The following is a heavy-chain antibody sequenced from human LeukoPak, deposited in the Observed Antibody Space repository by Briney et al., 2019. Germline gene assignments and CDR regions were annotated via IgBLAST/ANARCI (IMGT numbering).Heavy chain of an antibody. CDR2: ISYDGSNK. D-gene: IGHD5-24*01. CDR3: AKVEMDYTRYYGMDV. Sequence: PGRSLRLSCAASGFTFSSYGMHWVRQAPGKGLDRVAVISYDGSNKYHADSVKGRFTISRDNSKNTLYLQMNSLRAEDTAVYYCAKVEMDYTRYYGMDVWGQGTTVTVSS. CDR1: GFTFSSYG. J-gene: IGHJ6*02. V-gene: IGHV3-30*18.